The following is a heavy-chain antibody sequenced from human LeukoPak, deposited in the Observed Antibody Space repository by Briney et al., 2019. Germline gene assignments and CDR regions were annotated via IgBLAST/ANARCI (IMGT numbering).Heavy chain of an antibody. J-gene: IGHJ4*02. Sequence: ASVKVSCKASGYTFTGYYMHWVRQAPGQGLEWMGWINPNSGGTNYAQKFQGRVTITRDTSISTAYMELSRLRSDDTAVYYCARNTHWQWLVNFDYWGQGTLVTVSS. V-gene: IGHV1-2*02. CDR1: GYTFTGYY. D-gene: IGHD6-19*01. CDR2: INPNSGGT. CDR3: ARNTHWQWLVNFDY.